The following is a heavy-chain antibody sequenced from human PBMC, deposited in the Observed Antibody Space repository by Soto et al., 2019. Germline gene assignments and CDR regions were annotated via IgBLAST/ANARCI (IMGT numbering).Heavy chain of an antibody. CDR1: GFTFNNYD. V-gene: IGHV3-48*02. D-gene: IGHD3-10*01. CDR2: ISSSITTA. J-gene: IGHJ4*02. Sequence: GGSLRLSCTASGFTFNNYDMSWVRQAPGKGLEWVSYISSSITTAYYADSVKGRFTISRDNAQNSLYLQMNSLRNEDTAVYYCARDRRYAEFSLDYWGQGALVTVSS. CDR3: ARDRRYAEFSLDY.